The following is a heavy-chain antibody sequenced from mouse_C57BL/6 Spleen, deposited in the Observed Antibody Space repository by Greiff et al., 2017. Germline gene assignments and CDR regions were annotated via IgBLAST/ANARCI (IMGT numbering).Heavy chain of an antibody. V-gene: IGHV1-64*01. CDR3: APTTAGTDY. CDR2: IHPNSGST. Sequence: VQLQEPGAELVKPGASVKLSCKASGYTFTSYWMHWVKQRPGQGLEWIGIIHPNSGSTNYNEKFKSKATLTVDKSSSTAYMQLSSLTSEDSAVYYCAPTTAGTDYWGQGTSVTVSS. J-gene: IGHJ4*01. D-gene: IGHD1-2*01. CDR1: GYTFTSYW.